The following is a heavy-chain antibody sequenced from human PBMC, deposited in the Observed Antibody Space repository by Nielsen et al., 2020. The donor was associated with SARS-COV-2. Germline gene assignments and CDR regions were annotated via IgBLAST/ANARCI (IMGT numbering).Heavy chain of an antibody. CDR1: GFTFSSYW. Sequence: GESLKISCAASGFTFSSYWMHWVRQAPGKGLVWVSRINSDGSSTSYADSVKGRFTISRDNAKNTLYLQMNSLRAEDTAVYYCARDYDFWSGYYSYYYSSGMAFWGKGTPVTFSS. CDR3: ARDYDFWSGYYSYYYSSGMAF. CDR2: INSDGSST. V-gene: IGHV3-74*01. D-gene: IGHD3-3*01. J-gene: IGHJ6*04.